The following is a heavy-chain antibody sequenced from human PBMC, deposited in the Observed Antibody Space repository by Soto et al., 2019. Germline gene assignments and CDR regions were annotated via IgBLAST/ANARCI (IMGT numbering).Heavy chain of an antibody. CDR2: MSAYNGNT. V-gene: IGHV1-18*04. J-gene: IGHJ5*02. Sequence: QVQLVQSGAEVKKPGASVKVSCKASGYTFTSYGISWVRQAPGQGLEWMGWMSAYNGNTNYAQKLQGRVTMTTDTSTSTAYMELRSLRSDDTAVYYCARDSHYYGSGRSTEFDPWGQGTLVTVSS. CDR1: GYTFTSYG. CDR3: ARDSHYYGSGRSTEFDP. D-gene: IGHD3-10*01.